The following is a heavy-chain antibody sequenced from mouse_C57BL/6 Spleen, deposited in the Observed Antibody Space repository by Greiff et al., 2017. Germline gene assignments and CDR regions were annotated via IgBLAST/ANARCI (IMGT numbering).Heavy chain of an antibody. D-gene: IGHD1-1*01. V-gene: IGHV5-4*01. J-gene: IGHJ1*03. CDR3: AREDYGRDWYFDV. Sequence: EVMLVESGGGLVKPGGSLKLSCAASGFTFSSYAMSWVRQTPEKRLEWVATISDGGSYTYYPDNVKGRFTISRDNAKNNLYLQMSHLKSEDTAMYYCAREDYGRDWYFDVWGTGTTVTFSS. CDR2: ISDGGSYT. CDR1: GFTFSSYA.